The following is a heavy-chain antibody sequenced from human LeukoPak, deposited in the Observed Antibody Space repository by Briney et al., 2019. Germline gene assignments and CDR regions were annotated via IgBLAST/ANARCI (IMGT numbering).Heavy chain of an antibody. Sequence: SQTLSLTCTASGGSISSGGYYWSWIRQPPGKGLEWIGHISYSGSTNYNPSLKSRVTISVDTSKNQFSLKLSSVTAADTAVYYCARGGSGYALNWFDPWGQGTLVTVSS. CDR3: ARGGSGYALNWFDP. D-gene: IGHD5-12*01. V-gene: IGHV4-61*08. J-gene: IGHJ5*02. CDR2: ISYSGST. CDR1: GGSISSGGYY.